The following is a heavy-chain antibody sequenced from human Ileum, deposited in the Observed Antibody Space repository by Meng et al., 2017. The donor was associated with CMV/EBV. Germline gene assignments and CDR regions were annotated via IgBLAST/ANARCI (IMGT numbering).Heavy chain of an antibody. Sequence: GESLKISCAASGFTFSTYGMHWVHQAPGKGLEWVAFIGYDGSNEYYVDSVKGRFTISRDNSKNILHLQMNSLRPEDTAMYYCAIWGRGGDHFMGPLDFWGQGTLVTVSS. CDR2: IGYDGSNE. CDR1: GFTFSTYG. J-gene: IGHJ4*02. D-gene: IGHD3-16*01. V-gene: IGHV3-30*02. CDR3: AIWGRGGDHFMGPLDF.